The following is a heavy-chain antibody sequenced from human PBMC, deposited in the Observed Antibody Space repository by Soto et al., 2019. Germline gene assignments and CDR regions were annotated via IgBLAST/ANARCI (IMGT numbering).Heavy chain of an antibody. CDR1: GFTFFSYA. CDR2: IGGSGGST. V-gene: IGHV3-23*01. D-gene: IGHD2-15*01. J-gene: IGHJ4*02. Sequence: EVQLLESGGGLVQPGGSLRLSCAASGFTFFSYAMTWVRQAPGRGLAWVSGIGGSGGSTDYADSVKGRFTISRDNSKNTLYLQMTSLRAEDTAVYFCATPIGKEHCSGGSCYSGGDYWGQGTLVTVSS. CDR3: ATPIGKEHCSGGSCYSGGDY.